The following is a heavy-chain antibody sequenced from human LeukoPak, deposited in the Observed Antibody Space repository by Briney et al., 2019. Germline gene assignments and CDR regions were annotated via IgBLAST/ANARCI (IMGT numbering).Heavy chain of an antibody. Sequence: GGSLRLSCAASGFTFSSYAMHWVRQAPGKGLEWVAVISYDGNNKYYADSVKGRFTISRDNSKNTLYLQMNSLRAEDTAVYYCARDLNVNFDYWGQGTLVTVSS. CDR1: GFTFSSYA. CDR2: ISYDGNNK. CDR3: ARDLNVNFDY. J-gene: IGHJ4*02. V-gene: IGHV3-30-3*01.